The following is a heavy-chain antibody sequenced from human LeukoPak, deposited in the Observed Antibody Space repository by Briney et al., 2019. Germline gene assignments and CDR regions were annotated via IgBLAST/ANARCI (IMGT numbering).Heavy chain of an antibody. D-gene: IGHD5-24*01. V-gene: IGHV4-34*01. CDR3: AIYNYYYYYMDV. CDR2: INHSGST. CDR1: GGSFSGYY. Sequence: PSETLSLTCAVYGGSFSGYYWSWIRQPPGKGLEWIGEINHSGSTNYNPSLKSRVTMSVDTSKNQFSLKLSSVTAADTAVYYCAIYNYYYYYMDVWGKGTTVTISS. J-gene: IGHJ6*03.